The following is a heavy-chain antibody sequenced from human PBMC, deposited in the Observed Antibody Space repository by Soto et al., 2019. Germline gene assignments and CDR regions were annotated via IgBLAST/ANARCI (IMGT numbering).Heavy chain of an antibody. Sequence: GWSLRLSCAASGFTFSSYAMSWVRQAPGKGLEWVSAISGSGGSTYYADSVKGRFTISRDNSKNTLYLQMNSLRAEDTAVYYCANLAHYYDSSGYYLDYWGQGTLVTVSS. CDR3: ANLAHYYDSSGYYLDY. CDR1: GFTFSSYA. V-gene: IGHV3-23*01. J-gene: IGHJ4*02. D-gene: IGHD3-22*01. CDR2: ISGSGGST.